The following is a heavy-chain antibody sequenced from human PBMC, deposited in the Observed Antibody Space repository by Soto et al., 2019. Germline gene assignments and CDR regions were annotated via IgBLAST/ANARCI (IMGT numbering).Heavy chain of an antibody. J-gene: IGHJ4*02. D-gene: IGHD6-6*01. CDR3: AREPNLYSSSSDY. CDR2: ISAYNGNT. Sequence: ISWVRQAPGQGLEWMGWISAYNGNTNYAQKLQGRVTMTTDTSTSTAYMELRSLRSDDTAVYYCAREPNLYSSSSDYWGQGTLVTVSS. V-gene: IGHV1-18*01.